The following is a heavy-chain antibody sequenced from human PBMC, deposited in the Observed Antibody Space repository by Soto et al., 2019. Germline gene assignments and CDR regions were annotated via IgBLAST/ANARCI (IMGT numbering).Heavy chain of an antibody. Sequence: QVQLVQSGAEVKKPGASVKVSCKASGYTFTSYYMHWVRQAPGQGLEWMGIINPSGGSTSYAQKFQGRVTMTRDTSTSTVYMELSSLRSEDTAVYYCATPIHYGSESYSDYYYMDVWGKGTTVTVSS. CDR3: ATPIHYGSESYSDYYYMDV. CDR1: GYTFTSYY. V-gene: IGHV1-46*03. D-gene: IGHD3-10*01. CDR2: INPSGGST. J-gene: IGHJ6*03.